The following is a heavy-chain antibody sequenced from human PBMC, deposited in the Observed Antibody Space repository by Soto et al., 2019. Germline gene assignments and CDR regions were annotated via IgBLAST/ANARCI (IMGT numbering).Heavy chain of an antibody. D-gene: IGHD1-26*01. J-gene: IGHJ4*02. Sequence: SGPTLVNPTQTLTLTCTFSGFSLSSIGVAVGWIRQPPGKALEWLALLYWNDDRRYSPSLKSRLTITKNTSKNQVVLTMTNMDPADTATYYCAHSASVPCCYYFDSWGQGTLVTVSS. CDR2: LYWNDDR. V-gene: IGHV2-5*01. CDR1: GFSLSSIGVA. CDR3: AHSASVPCCYYFDS.